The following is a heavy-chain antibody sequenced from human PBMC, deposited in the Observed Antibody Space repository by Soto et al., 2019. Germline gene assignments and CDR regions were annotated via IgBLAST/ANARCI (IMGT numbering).Heavy chain of an antibody. CDR1: GFSLSTSGVG. Sequence: QITLKESGPTLVKPTQTLTLTCTFSGFSLSTSGVGVGWIRQPPGKALEWLALVYWDDEKRYSPSLKSSLTITKDTSKNQVVLRMTNMDPVDTATYYCAHRPNCWSTSCFYFDYWGQGILVTVSS. J-gene: IGHJ4*02. CDR2: VYWDDEK. CDR3: AHRPNCWSTSCFYFDY. V-gene: IGHV2-5*02. D-gene: IGHD2-2*01.